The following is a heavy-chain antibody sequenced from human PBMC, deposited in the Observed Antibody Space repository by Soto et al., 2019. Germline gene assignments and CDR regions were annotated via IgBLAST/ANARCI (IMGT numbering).Heavy chain of an antibody. CDR1: GYTFTGYY. J-gene: IGHJ3*02. D-gene: IGHD3-22*01. CDR3: AVSSGLRPLAFDI. V-gene: IGHV1-69*13. CDR2: IIPIFGTA. Sequence: GASVKVSCKASGYTFTGYYMHWVRQAPGQGLEWMGGIIPIFGTANYAQKFQGRVTITADESTSTAYMELSSLRSEDTAVYYCAVSSGLRPLAFDIWGHGTMVTVSS.